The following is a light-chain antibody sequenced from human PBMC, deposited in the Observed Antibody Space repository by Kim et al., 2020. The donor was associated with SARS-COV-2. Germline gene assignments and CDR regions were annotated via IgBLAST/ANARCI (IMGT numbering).Light chain of an antibody. CDR1: NIGTKS. CDR3: HVWDSSTEHRG. J-gene: IGLJ2*01. V-gene: IGLV3-21*04. CDR2: YDS. Sequence: SYELTQPPSASVAPGETARITCGGNNIGTKSVHWYQQKPGQAPVLVIYYDSDRPSGIPERFSGSNSGNTATLTISRVEAGDEADYYCHVWDSSTEHRGFG.